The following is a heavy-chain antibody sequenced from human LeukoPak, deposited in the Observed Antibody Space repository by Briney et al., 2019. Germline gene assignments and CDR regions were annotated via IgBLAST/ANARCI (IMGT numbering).Heavy chain of an antibody. V-gene: IGHV4-59*08. CDR3: ARRDAFCGGDCLSN. CDR1: GGSISSYY. J-gene: IGHJ4*02. CDR2: ISYSGST. Sequence: PSETLSLTCTVSGGSISSYYWSWIRQPPGKGLEWIGYISYSGSTNYNPSLKSRVLISVDTSKNQFSLKLSSVTAADTAVYYCARRDAFCGGDCLSNWGQGTLVTVSS. D-gene: IGHD2-21*02.